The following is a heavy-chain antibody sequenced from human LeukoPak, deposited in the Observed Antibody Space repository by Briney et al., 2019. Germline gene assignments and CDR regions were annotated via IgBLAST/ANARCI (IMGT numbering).Heavy chain of an antibody. D-gene: IGHD3-3*01. CDR1: GFTFSSYW. V-gene: IGHV3-7*01. CDR2: MKQDGSEK. CDR3: AREGYDFWSGPLGY. Sequence: GGSLRLSCAASGFTFSSYWMSWVRQAPGKGLEWVANMKQDGSEKYYVDSVKGRFTISRDNAKNSLYLQMNSLRAEDTAVYYCAREGYDFWSGPLGYWGQGTLVTVSS. J-gene: IGHJ4*02.